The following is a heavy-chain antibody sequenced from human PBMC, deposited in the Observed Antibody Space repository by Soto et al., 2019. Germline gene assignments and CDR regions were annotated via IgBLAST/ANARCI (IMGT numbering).Heavy chain of an antibody. V-gene: IGHV3-15*07. CDR1: GFTFNNAW. CDR3: TADPDIVVVVAATPYY. Sequence: EVQLVESGGGLVKPGGSLRLSCAASGFTFNNAWMNWVRQAPGKGLEWVGRIKSKSDGGTTDYAAPVKGRFTISRDDSKNTVYLQMNSLKTEDTAVYYCTADPDIVVVVAATPYYWGQGTLVTVSS. D-gene: IGHD2-15*01. J-gene: IGHJ4*02. CDR2: IKSKSDGGTT.